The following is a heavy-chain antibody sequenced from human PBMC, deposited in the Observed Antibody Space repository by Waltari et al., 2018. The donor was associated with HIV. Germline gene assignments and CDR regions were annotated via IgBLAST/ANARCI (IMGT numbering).Heavy chain of an antibody. D-gene: IGHD3-10*01. Sequence: QVQLQESGPGLVKHSETLSLTCAVSGYSISSGFYWAWIRQPPGEGLVGIGNVYPSWATTYNPSLESRVSISLDSSANKFSLKLTSVTAADTAVYYCARYGSGTSFEYWGQGARVTVSS. CDR2: VYPSWAT. CDR1: GYSISSGFY. CDR3: ARYGSGTSFEY. V-gene: IGHV4-38-2*01. J-gene: IGHJ4*02.